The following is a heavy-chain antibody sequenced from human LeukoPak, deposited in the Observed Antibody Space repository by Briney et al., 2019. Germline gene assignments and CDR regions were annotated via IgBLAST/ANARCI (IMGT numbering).Heavy chain of an antibody. Sequence: GGSLRLSCAASGFTFSTYWMSWVRQAPGKGLEWVANVKYDGSEQYYVDSVNGRFTLSRDNAKNSLYLQMNSLRAEDTAVYYCARELRGYGDYFDYWGQGTLVTVSS. V-gene: IGHV3-7*01. D-gene: IGHD4-17*01. J-gene: IGHJ4*02. CDR1: GFTFSTYW. CDR2: VKYDGSEQ. CDR3: ARELRGYGDYFDY.